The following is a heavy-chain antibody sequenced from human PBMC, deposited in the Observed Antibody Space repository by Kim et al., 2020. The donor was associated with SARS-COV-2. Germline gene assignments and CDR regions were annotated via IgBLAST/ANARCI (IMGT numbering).Heavy chain of an antibody. CDR1: GGTFSSYA. CDR3: ARGTPVRYFDWLPPGWFDP. D-gene: IGHD3-9*01. V-gene: IGHV1-69*13. Sequence: SVKVSCKASGGTFSSYAISWVRQAPGQGLEWMGGIIPIFGTANYAQKFQGRVTITADESTSTAYMELSSLRSEDTAVYYCARGTPVRYFDWLPPGWFDPWGQGTLVTVSS. CDR2: IIPIFGTA. J-gene: IGHJ5*02.